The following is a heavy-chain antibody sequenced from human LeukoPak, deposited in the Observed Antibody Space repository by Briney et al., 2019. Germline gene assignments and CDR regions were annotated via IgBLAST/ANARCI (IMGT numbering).Heavy chain of an antibody. J-gene: IGHJ5*02. CDR2: IYYSGTT. CDR3: ARHELTGFSSAHWFDP. CDR1: GGSVSTNNYY. D-gene: IGHD6-25*01. Sequence: SETLSLTCTVSGGSVSTNNYYWGWIRQSPGKGLEWIGSIYYSGTTYYNPSLKSPVTISVDTSKNQISLKLNSVTAADTGLYYCARHELTGFSSAHWFDPRGQGTLVTVSS. V-gene: IGHV4-39*01.